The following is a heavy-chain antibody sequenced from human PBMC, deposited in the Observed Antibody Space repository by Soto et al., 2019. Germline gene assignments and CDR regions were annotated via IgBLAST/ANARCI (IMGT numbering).Heavy chain of an antibody. CDR1: VYSTGDSGFY. CDR2: IYYSGIT. J-gene: IGHJ4*02. V-gene: IGHV4-39*01. Sequence: ETVTATCTDSVYSTGDSGFYWGWIRRPPGKGLEWIGTIYYSGITYYNPSLKSRVTISVDTSKNQFSLKLTSVTAADTAVYYCARHGSNWGQGTLVTVSS. CDR3: ARHGSN.